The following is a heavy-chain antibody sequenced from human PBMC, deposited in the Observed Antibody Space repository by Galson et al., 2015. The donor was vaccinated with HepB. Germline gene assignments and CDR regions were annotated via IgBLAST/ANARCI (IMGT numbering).Heavy chain of an antibody. CDR3: AKGPRGTLVRGVPTDFDY. D-gene: IGHD3-10*01. Sequence: SLRLSCAASGFTFSIYAMSWVRQAPGKGLEWVSAISGSGGTTNYADSVKGRFTISRDNSKNTLFLQMNSLRAEDTAIYYCAKGPRGTLVRGVPTDFDYWGQGTLVTVSS. J-gene: IGHJ4*02. CDR1: GFTFSIYA. CDR2: ISGSGGTT. V-gene: IGHV3-23*01.